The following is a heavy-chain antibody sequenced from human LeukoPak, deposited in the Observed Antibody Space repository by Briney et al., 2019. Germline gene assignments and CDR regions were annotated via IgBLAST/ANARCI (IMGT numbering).Heavy chain of an antibody. Sequence: SETLSLTCTVSGGSISSSSYYWGWIRQPPGKGLEWIGSIYYSGSTYYNPSLKSRVTISVDASKNQFSLKLSSVTAADTAVYYCARGGCSSTSCYKGRAYNWFDPWGQGTLVTVSS. D-gene: IGHD2-2*02. J-gene: IGHJ5*02. CDR3: ARGGCSSTSCYKGRAYNWFDP. V-gene: IGHV4-39*07. CDR2: IYYSGST. CDR1: GGSISSSSYY.